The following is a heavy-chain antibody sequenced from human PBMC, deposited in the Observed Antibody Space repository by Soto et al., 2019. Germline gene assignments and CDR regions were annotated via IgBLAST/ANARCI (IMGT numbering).Heavy chain of an antibody. Sequence: QVQLVQSGAEVKKPGSSVKVSCKASGDTFSSYAISWVRQAPGQGLEWMGGIIPIFGTANYAQTYQGRVTITADESTSTAYMELSSLRSDVTVVYYCARDGSGYRSRASPMDVWGQGTTVTVSS. J-gene: IGHJ6*02. CDR2: IIPIFGTA. V-gene: IGHV1-69*01. CDR3: ARDGSGYRSRASPMDV. D-gene: IGHD3-22*01. CDR1: GDTFSSYA.